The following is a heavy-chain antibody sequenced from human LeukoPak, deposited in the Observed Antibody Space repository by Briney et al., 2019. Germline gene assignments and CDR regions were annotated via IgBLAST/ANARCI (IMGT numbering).Heavy chain of an antibody. D-gene: IGHD2-8*02. CDR1: GFSFSTYA. V-gene: IGHV3-23*01. CDR2: ISGSGGST. CDR3: ANGGVVGSLHFEY. Sequence: GGSLRLSCAASGFSFSTYAMSWVRQAPGKGLEWVSGISGSGGSTYYADTVKGRFTISRDNSKNTLYLQMNSLRAEDTAVYHCANGGVVGSLHFEYWGQGTLVTVSS. J-gene: IGHJ4*02.